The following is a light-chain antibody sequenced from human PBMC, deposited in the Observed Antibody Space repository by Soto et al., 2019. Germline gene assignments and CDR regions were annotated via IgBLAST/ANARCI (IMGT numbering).Light chain of an antibody. CDR2: WAS. CDR3: QQYYSTLIT. J-gene: IGKJ5*01. CDR1: QSVLYSSNNKNY. Sequence: KSSQSVLYSSNNKNYLAWYKQKPGQPPKLLSSWASTRESGVPDRFSGSGSGTNFTLTISSLQAEDVEVYYCQQYYSTLITFGQGTRLEI. V-gene: IGKV4-1*01.